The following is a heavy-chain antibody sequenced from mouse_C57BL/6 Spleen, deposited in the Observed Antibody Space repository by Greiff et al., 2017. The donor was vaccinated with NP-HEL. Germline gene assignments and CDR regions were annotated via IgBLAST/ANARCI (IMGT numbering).Heavy chain of an antibody. J-gene: IGHJ3*01. Sequence: EVQLVESGGGLVQPGGSLSLSCAASGFTFTDYYMSWVRQPPGKALEWLGFIRNKANGYTTEYSASVKGRFTISRDNSQSILYLQMNALRAEDSATYYCARYGLRSLGAWFAYWGQGTPVTVSA. V-gene: IGHV7-3*01. CDR1: GFTFTDYY. CDR3: ARYGLRSLGAWFAY. CDR2: IRNKANGYTT. D-gene: IGHD1-1*01.